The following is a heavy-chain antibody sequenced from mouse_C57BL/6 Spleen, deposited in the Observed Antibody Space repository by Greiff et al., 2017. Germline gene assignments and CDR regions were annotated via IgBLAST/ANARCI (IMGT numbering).Heavy chain of an antibody. Sequence: QVQLQQPGAELVMPGASVKLSCKASGYTFTSYWMHWVKQRPGQGLEWIGEIDPSDSYTNYNQKFKGKSTLTVDKASSKAYMQLSSLTSEDSAVYYCARGIYYGNSEAMDYWGQGTSVTVSS. V-gene: IGHV1-69*01. CDR1: GYTFTSYW. CDR3: ARGIYYGNSEAMDY. CDR2: IDPSDSYT. J-gene: IGHJ4*01. D-gene: IGHD2-1*01.